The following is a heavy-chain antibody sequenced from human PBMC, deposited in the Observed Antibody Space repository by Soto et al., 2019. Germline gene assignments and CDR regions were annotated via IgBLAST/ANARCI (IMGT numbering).Heavy chain of an antibody. Sequence: QLQLQESGPGLVKPSETLSLTCAVSGGSISGTTYFWGWIRQPPGKGLEWIGSISSSGSTYNNPSLKSRVTMSVETSKNLFSLNLRSVTAAGTAVYFCARPWGDYGALPPFDYWGQGTLVTVSS. CDR1: GGSISGTTYF. CDR2: ISSSGST. J-gene: IGHJ4*02. V-gene: IGHV4-39*01. D-gene: IGHD4-17*01. CDR3: ARPWGDYGALPPFDY.